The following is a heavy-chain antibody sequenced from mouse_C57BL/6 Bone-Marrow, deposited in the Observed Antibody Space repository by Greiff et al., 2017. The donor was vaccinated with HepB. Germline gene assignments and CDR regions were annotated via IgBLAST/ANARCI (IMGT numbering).Heavy chain of an antibody. D-gene: IGHD1-1*01. J-gene: IGHJ4*01. CDR1: GFTFTDYY. CDR2: IRNKANGYTT. Sequence: EVKVIESGGGLVQPGGSLSLSCAASGFTFTDYYMSWVRQPPGKALEWLGFIRNKANGYTTEYSASVKGRFTISRDNFQSILYLQMNALRAEDSATYYCARDGSSYHYAMDYWGQGTSVTVSS. V-gene: IGHV7-3*01. CDR3: ARDGSSYHYAMDY.